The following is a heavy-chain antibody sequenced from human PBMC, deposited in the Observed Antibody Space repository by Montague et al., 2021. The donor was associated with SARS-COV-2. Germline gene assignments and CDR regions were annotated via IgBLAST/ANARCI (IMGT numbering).Heavy chain of an antibody. Sequence: SETLSLTCAVYGGSFSDYSWTWIRQPPGKGLEWIGEINHRGTSNYNPSLKSRVSISVDTSKNQFSLYLGSVTAADTAVYYCARGRQHFNMIVVVMTGGEYYFDYWGQGTLVTVSS. D-gene: IGHD3-22*01. CDR1: GGSFSDYS. J-gene: IGHJ4*02. V-gene: IGHV4-34*01. CDR2: INHRGTS. CDR3: ARGRQHFNMIVVVMTGGEYYFDY.